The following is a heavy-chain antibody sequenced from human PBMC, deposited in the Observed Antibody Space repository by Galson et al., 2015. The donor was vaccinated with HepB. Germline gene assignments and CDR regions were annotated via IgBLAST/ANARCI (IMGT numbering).Heavy chain of an antibody. Sequence: SVKVSCKASGGTFSSYAISWVRQAPGQGLEWMGGIIPIFGTANYAQKFQGRVTITADESTSTAYMELSSLRSEDTAVYYCARQRNFCSGGSCYFNYFDYWGQGTLVTVSS. V-gene: IGHV1-69*13. D-gene: IGHD2-15*01. CDR1: GGTFSSYA. J-gene: IGHJ4*02. CDR2: IIPIFGTA. CDR3: ARQRNFCSGGSCYFNYFDY.